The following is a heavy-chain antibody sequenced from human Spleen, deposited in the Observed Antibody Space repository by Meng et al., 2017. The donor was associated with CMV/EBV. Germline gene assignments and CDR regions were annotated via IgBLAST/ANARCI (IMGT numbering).Heavy chain of an antibody. J-gene: IGHJ4*02. CDR2: ISYDGSNK. CDR1: GFTFSSYA. D-gene: IGHD4-11*01. V-gene: IGHV3-30*04. Sequence: LTCAASGFTFSSYAMHWVRQAPGKGLEWVAVISYDGSNKYYADSVKGRFTISRDNSKNTLYLQMNSLRAEDTAVYYCARAYSMTTVPNFDYWGQGTLVTVSS. CDR3: ARAYSMTTVPNFDY.